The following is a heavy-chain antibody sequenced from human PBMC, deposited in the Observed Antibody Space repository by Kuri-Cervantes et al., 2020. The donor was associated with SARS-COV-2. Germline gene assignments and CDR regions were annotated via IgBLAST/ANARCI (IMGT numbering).Heavy chain of an antibody. CDR1: GFTFSNYE. V-gene: IGHV3-48*03. D-gene: IGHD4-17*01. Sequence: GGSLRLSCAASGFTFSNYEMNWVRQAPGKGLEWVSYISSTGTTIYYADSVKGRFTISRDNAKNSLFLQMNSLRAEDTAVYYCARNYGDSDFNWYFDLWGRGTLVTVSS. CDR2: ISSTGTTI. J-gene: IGHJ2*01. CDR3: ARNYGDSDFNWYFDL.